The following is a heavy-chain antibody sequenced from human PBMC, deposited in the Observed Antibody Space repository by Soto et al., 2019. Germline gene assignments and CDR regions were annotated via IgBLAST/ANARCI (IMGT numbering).Heavy chain of an antibody. V-gene: IGHV4-61*01. CDR2: QTGST. CDR3: GVYKAGSGGNGD. CDR1: GVSVTSGSHH. Sequence: QVQVQESGPGLVKPSETLSLTCAVSGVSVTSGSHHFLWIRQPPGKGLEWIGQTGSTNYNPSLKSRISISRDTPKNQFSLNLSSVTSADTAVYYCGVYKAGSGGNGDCGQGTLVTISS. D-gene: IGHD6-19*01. J-gene: IGHJ1*01.